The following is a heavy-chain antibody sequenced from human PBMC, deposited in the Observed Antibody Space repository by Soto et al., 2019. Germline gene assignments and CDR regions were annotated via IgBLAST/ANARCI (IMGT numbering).Heavy chain of an antibody. D-gene: IGHD6-19*01. CDR1: GGSVSDKTYY. CDR2: IYYSGTT. J-gene: IGHJ4*02. CDR3: ARTAAVPNTLRSRYYFDY. V-gene: IGHV4-61*01. Sequence: PSETLSLTCSVSGGSVSDKTYYWSWIRQSPGKGLEWIGYIYYSGTTSYNPSLKSRVTISVDTSKNQFSLRLDSVTAADTALYYCARTAAVPNTLRSRYYFDYWGQGTLVTVSS.